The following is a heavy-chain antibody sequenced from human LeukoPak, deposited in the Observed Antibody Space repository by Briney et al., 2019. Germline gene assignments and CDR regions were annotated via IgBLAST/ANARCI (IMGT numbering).Heavy chain of an antibody. CDR2: ITSDGSGI. Sequence: GGSLRLSCAASGFTFSSYWMHWVRQPPGKGLVWVSRITSDGSGIGYADSVKGRFTISRDNAKKSLYLQMNSLRDEDTAVFFCATWFGELSWGLFDYWGQGALVTVSS. D-gene: IGHD3-10*01. CDR1: GFTFSSYW. CDR3: ATWFGELSWGLFDY. J-gene: IGHJ4*02. V-gene: IGHV3-74*01.